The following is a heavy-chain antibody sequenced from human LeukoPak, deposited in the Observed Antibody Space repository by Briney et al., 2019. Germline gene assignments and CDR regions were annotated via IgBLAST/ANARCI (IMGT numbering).Heavy chain of an antibody. CDR3: ARDCRADILTGYGPGAFDI. V-gene: IGHV3-48*03. CDR2: ISSSGSTI. Sequence: GGSLRLSCAASGFTFSSYEMNWVRQAPGKGLEWVSYISSSGSTIYYADSVKGRFTISRDNAKNSLYLQMNSLRAEDTAVYHCARDCRADILTGYGPGAFDIWGQGTMVTVSS. J-gene: IGHJ3*02. CDR1: GFTFSSYE. D-gene: IGHD3-9*01.